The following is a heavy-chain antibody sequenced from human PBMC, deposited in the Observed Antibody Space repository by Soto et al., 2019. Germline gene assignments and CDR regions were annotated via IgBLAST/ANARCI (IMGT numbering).Heavy chain of an antibody. CDR1: GFSLTTRGVG. CDR3: AHRPRGYSYHFDY. V-gene: IGHV2-5*02. J-gene: IGHJ4*02. CDR2: IYWDDDE. Sequence: QITLKESGPTLVKHTQTLTLTCTFSGFSLTTRGVGVGWIRQPPGKALERLALIYWDDDECYSLSLKSMLTITKDTSKNLVVLTMTNMDLVDTATYYCAHRPRGYSYHFDYCGQGTPVTVSS. D-gene: IGHD5-18*01.